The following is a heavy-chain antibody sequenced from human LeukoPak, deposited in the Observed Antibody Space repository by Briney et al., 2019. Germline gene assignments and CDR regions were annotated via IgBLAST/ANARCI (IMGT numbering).Heavy chain of an antibody. V-gene: IGHV3-21*01. CDR1: GFTFSTYN. J-gene: IGHJ4*02. CDR3: ARGYGSGSYIPGY. Sequence: PGGSLRLSCAASGFTFSTYNMNWVRQAPGKGLEWVSSISSGGTYIYYADSVKGRFTISRDDAKNSLYLQMNSMRAEDTAVYYCARGYGSGSYIPGYWGQGTLVTVSS. D-gene: IGHD3-10*01. CDR2: ISSGGTYI.